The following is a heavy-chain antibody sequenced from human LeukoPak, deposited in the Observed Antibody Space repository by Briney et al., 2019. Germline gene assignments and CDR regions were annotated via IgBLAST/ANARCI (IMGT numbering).Heavy chain of an antibody. CDR3: ARGQRFSGAQHHFDY. CDR2: IYSSGST. V-gene: IGHV4-4*07. CDR1: GGSISSYY. J-gene: IGHJ4*02. D-gene: IGHD2-15*01. Sequence: PSETLSLTCTVSGGSISSYYWSWIRQPAGKGLEWIGRIYSSGSTNYNPSLKSRVTMSVDMSKNQFSLKLSSVTAADTAVYYCARGQRFSGAQHHFDYWGQGTLVTVSS.